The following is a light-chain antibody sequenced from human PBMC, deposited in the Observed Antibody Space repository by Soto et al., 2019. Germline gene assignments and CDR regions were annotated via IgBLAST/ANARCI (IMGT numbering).Light chain of an antibody. Sequence: QSVLTQPASVSGSPGQSITISCTGTSSDIGAYNYVSWYQQHPGKAPTFMIYDVSNRPSGVSNRFSGSKSGNTASLTISGLQAEDEADYYCCSYTTSNTRQIVFGTGTKVTVL. CDR3: CSYTTSNTRQIV. CDR1: SSDIGAYNY. J-gene: IGLJ1*01. V-gene: IGLV2-14*01. CDR2: DVS.